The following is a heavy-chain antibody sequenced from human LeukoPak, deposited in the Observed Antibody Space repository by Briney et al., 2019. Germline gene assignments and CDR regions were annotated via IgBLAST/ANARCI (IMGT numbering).Heavy chain of an antibody. D-gene: IGHD5-24*01. CDR3: TRESRDGYNWSSYFDY. J-gene: IGHJ4*02. Sequence: GGSLRLSCAASGFTFSSYSMNWVRQAPGKGLEWVGFIRSKAYGGTTEYAASMKGRFTISRDDSKSIAYLQMNSLKTEDTAVYYCTRESRDGYNWSSYFDYWGQGTLVTVSS. CDR1: GFTFSSYS. V-gene: IGHV3-49*04. CDR2: IRSKAYGGTT.